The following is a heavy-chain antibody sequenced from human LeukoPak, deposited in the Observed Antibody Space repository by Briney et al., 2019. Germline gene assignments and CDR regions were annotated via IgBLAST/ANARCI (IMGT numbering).Heavy chain of an antibody. Sequence: GGSLRLSCAASGFTFSSYSMNWVRQPPGKGLEWVSYIGSSSSTKYYPASVKGGFTIPKANAKNSLFLQITSLRAETPAVYYCARALGVGMYYGLDVWGQGTTVTVSS. V-gene: IGHV3-48*01. D-gene: IGHD3-3*01. CDR2: IGSSSSTK. CDR1: GFTFSSYS. CDR3: ARALGVGMYYGLDV. J-gene: IGHJ6*02.